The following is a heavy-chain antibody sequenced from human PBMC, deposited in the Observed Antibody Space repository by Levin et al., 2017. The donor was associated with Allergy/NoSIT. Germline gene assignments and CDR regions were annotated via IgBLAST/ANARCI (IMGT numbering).Heavy chain of an antibody. CDR3: ARGSVVIPWWYFDL. D-gene: IGHD3-22*01. CDR2: ISSSSGTI. V-gene: IGHV3-48*02. CDR1: GFTFSSYS. J-gene: IGHJ2*01. Sequence: QASETLSLTCAASGFTFSSYSMSWVRQAPGKGLEWVSYISSSSGTIKYADSVKGRFTISRDNAENSLNLQINNLRDEDTAVYYCARGSVVIPWWYFDLWGRGTLVTVSS.